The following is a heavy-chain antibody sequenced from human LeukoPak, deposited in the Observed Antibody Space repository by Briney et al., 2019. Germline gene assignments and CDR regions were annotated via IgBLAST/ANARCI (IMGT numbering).Heavy chain of an antibody. CDR3: ARDPTYGIAVAGYFDY. J-gene: IGHJ4*02. D-gene: IGHD6-19*01. CDR1: GGSISSSSYY. Sequence: SETLSLTCTVSGGSISSSSYYWGWIRQPPGKGLEWIGSTYYSGSTYYNPSLKSRVTISVDTSKNQFSLKLSSVTAADTAVYYCARDPTYGIAVAGYFDYWGQGTLVTVSS. V-gene: IGHV4-39*07. CDR2: TYYSGST.